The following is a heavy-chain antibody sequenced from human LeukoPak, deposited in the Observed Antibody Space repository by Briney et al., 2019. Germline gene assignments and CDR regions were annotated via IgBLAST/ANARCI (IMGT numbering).Heavy chain of an antibody. J-gene: IGHJ6*02. V-gene: IGHV4-34*01. CDR3: ARVGIRIAVAGTSEYYGMDV. D-gene: IGHD6-19*01. Sequence: SETLSLTCAVYGGSFSGYYWSWIRQPPGKGLEWIGEINHSGSTNYNPSLKSRVTISVDTSKNQFSLKLSSVTAADTAVYYCARVGIRIAVAGTSEYYGMDVWGQGTTVTVSS. CDR1: GGSFSGYY. CDR2: INHSGST.